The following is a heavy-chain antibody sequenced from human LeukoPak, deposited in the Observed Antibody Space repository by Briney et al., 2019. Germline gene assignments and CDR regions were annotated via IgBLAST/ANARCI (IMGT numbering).Heavy chain of an antibody. CDR1: GGTFSSYA. J-gene: IGHJ4*02. CDR2: IIPILGIA. V-gene: IGHV1-69*04. Sequence: VASVKVSCKASGGTFSSYAISWVRQAPGQGLEWMGRIIPILGIANYAQKFQGRVTITADKSTSTAYMELSSLRSEDTAVYYCARIRSFGELLMDYWGQGTLVTVSS. CDR3: ARIRSFGELLMDY. D-gene: IGHD3-10*01.